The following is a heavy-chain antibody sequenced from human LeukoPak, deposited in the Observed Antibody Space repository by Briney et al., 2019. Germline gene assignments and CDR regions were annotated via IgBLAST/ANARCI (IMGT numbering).Heavy chain of an antibody. CDR2: IYYSGST. CDR3: ARKRYFDL. J-gene: IGHJ2*01. V-gene: IGHV4-59*12. CDR1: GGSISSYY. Sequence: KTSGTLSLTCTVSGGSISSYYWSWIRQPPGKGLEWIGYIYYSGSTNYNPSLKSRVTISVDTSKNQFSLKLSSVTAADTAVYYCARKRYFDLWGRGTLVTVSS.